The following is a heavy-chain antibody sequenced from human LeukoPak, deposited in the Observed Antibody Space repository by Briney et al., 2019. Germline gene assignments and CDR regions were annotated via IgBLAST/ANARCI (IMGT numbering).Heavy chain of an antibody. V-gene: IGHV1-46*01. J-gene: IGHJ5*02. CDR1: GGTFSSYA. D-gene: IGHD6-13*01. Sequence: ASVKVSCKASGGTFSSYAISWVRQAPGQGLEWMGIINPSGGSTSYAQKFQGRVTMTRDTSTSTFYMELTSLRSEDTAVYYCARDHIAAHWFDPWGQGTLVTVSS. CDR2: INPSGGST. CDR3: ARDHIAAHWFDP.